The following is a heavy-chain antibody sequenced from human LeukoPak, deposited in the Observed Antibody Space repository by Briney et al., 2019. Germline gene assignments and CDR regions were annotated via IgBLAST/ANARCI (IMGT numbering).Heavy chain of an antibody. CDR2: VHYSGTT. D-gene: IGHD4-17*01. V-gene: IGHV4-59*01. CDR3: ARGYGDFRVEGRYFHS. J-gene: IGHJ4*02. Sequence: SETLSLTCAVSDGSITNYDWSWVRQPPGKGLEFIGHVHYSGTTNYNPSLRSRVTISIDTSKQHFFLKLRSVTAADTAVYYCARGYGDFRVEGRYFHSWGQGTLVTVSS. CDR1: DGSITNYD.